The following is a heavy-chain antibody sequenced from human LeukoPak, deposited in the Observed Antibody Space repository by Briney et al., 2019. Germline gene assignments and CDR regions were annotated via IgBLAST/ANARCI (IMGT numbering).Heavy chain of an antibody. CDR2: IYYSGST. V-gene: IGHV4-59*12. D-gene: IGHD3-22*01. CDR3: ASDSSGYYDFNY. Sequence: PSETLSLTCTVSGGSISSYYWSWIRQPPGKGLEWIGYIYYSGSTNYNPSLKSRVTISVDTSKNQFSLKLSSVTAADTAVYYCASDSSGYYDFNYWGQGTLVTVSS. J-gene: IGHJ4*02. CDR1: GGSISSYY.